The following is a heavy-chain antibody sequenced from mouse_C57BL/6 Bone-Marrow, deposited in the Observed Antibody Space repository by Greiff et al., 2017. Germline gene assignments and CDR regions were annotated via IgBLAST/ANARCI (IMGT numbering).Heavy chain of an antibody. CDR2: INPNYGTT. CDR3: ARWYGSSYVGFAY. Sequence: EVKLQESGPELVKPGASVKISCKASGYSFTDYNMNWVKQSNGKSLEWIGVINPNYGTTSYNQKFKGKATLTVDQSSSTAYMQLNSLTSEDSAVYYCARWYGSSYVGFAYWGQGTLVTVSA. J-gene: IGHJ3*01. CDR1: GYSFTDYN. D-gene: IGHD1-1*01. V-gene: IGHV1-39*01.